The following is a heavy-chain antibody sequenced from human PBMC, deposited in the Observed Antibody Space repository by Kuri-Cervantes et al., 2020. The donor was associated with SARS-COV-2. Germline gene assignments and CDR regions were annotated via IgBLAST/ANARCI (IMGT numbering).Heavy chain of an antibody. J-gene: IGHJ4*02. CDR1: GFTFSTYD. Sequence: GGSLRLSCAASGFTFSTYDMYWIRQAPGKGLEWEAFIWNDGSNKYYADSVKGRFTISRDNSKNTLYLQMDSLGGDDTAVYYCARDVGDSGSDYWGQGTLVTVSS. CDR3: ARDVGDSGSDY. D-gene: IGHD3-10*01. CDR2: IWNDGSNK. V-gene: IGHV3-33*08.